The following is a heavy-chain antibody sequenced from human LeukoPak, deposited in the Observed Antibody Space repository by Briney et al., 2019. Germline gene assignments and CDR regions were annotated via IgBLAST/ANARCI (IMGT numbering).Heavy chain of an antibody. V-gene: IGHV5-51*01. CDR1: GYSFTNYW. Sequence: GESLKISCKGSGYSFTNYWIGWVRQMPGKGLEWMGIIYPGDSDTTYSPSFQGQVTISADKSITTAYLQWSSLKASDTAMYYCARRNPQTQDAFDIWGQGTMVTVSS. CDR2: IYPGDSDT. J-gene: IGHJ3*02. CDR3: ARRNPQTQDAFDI.